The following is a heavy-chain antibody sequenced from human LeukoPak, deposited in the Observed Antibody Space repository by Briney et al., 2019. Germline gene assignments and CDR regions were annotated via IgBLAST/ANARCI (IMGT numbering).Heavy chain of an antibody. V-gene: IGHV3-23*01. J-gene: IGHJ4*02. CDR1: GFTFSSYS. D-gene: IGHD5-18*01. CDR3: AKLYSWQPRPVTFDY. CDR2: ISGSGGST. Sequence: AGGSLRLSCAASGFTFSSYSMNWVRQAPGKGLEWVSAISGSGGSTYYADSVKGRFTISRDNSKNTLYLQMNSLRAEDTAVYYCAKLYSWQPRPVTFDYWGQGTLVTVSS.